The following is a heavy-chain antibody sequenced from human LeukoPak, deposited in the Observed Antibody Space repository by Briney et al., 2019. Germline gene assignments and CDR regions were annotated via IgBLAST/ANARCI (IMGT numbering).Heavy chain of an antibody. CDR3: AKDRVTAAGYYFDY. D-gene: IGHD6-13*01. Sequence: GGSLRLSCAASGFTFSTYGMHWVRQAPGKGLEWVSVISFDGSAKYYADSVKGRFTISRDNSKNTLYLQMTSLRAEDTAVYYCAKDRVTAAGYYFDYWGQGTLVTVSS. V-gene: IGHV3-30*18. J-gene: IGHJ4*02. CDR2: ISFDGSAK. CDR1: GFTFSTYG.